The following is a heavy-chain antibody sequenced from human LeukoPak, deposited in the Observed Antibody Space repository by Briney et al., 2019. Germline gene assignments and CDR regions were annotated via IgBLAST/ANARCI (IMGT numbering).Heavy chain of an antibody. CDR2: IYPSGGT. CDR1: GGSISSYY. CDR3: ARADYGSGSYYNSNWFDP. J-gene: IGHJ5*02. V-gene: IGHV4-4*07. D-gene: IGHD3-10*01. Sequence: PSETLSLTCTVSGGSISSYYWSWIRQPAGKGLEWIGRIYPSGGTNYNPSLESRVTMSVDTSKNQFSLKLSSVTAADTAVYYCARADYGSGSYYNSNWFDPWGQGTLVTVSS.